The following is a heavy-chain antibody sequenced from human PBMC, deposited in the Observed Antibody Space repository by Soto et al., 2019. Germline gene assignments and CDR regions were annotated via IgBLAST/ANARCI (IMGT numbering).Heavy chain of an antibody. V-gene: IGHV4-39*01. J-gene: IGHJ6*02. CDR1: GGSISSSSYY. D-gene: IGHD3-22*01. CDR2: IYYSGNI. Sequence: PSETLSLTCTVSGGSISSSSYYWGWIRQPPGKGLEWIGTIYYSGNIYYNPSLKSRVTISVDTAKNQFSLKLSSVTAADTAVYYCARRLYYDSSGFEGGGMDVWGQGTTVTVSS. CDR3: ARRLYYDSSGFEGGGMDV.